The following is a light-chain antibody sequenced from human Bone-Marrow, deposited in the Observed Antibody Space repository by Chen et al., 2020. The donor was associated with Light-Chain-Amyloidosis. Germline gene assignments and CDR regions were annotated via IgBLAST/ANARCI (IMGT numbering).Light chain of an antibody. CDR2: DDS. V-gene: IGLV3-21*02. J-gene: IGLJ3*02. CDR1: NIGSTS. CDR3: QVWDRSSDRPV. Sequence: SYVLTQPSSVSVAPGQTARIACGGNNIGSTSVHWYQQTPGQAPLLVVYDDSDRPSGIPERLSGSNSGNTATLPISRVEAGDEADYYCQVWDRSSDRPVFGGGTKLTVL.